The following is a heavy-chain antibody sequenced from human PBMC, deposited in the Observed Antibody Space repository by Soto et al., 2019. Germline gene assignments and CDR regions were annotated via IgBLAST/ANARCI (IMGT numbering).Heavy chain of an antibody. CDR3: ARVIATAVHWFDP. D-gene: IGHD6-13*01. J-gene: IGHJ5*02. Sequence: QVQLQESGPGLVKPSGTLSLTCAVSGGAISSTNWWSWVRQPPGKGLEWIGDIYHSGSTNYNPSLKSRVTISVDKSKTQFSLKLSSVTAADTAVYYCARVIATAVHWFDPWGQGTLVTVSS. V-gene: IGHV4-4*02. CDR1: GGAISSTNW. CDR2: IYHSGST.